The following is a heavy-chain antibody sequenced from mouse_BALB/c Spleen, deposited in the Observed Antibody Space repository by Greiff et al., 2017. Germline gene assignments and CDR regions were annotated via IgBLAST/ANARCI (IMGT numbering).Heavy chain of an antibody. CDR3: TRRGRGFDY. Sequence: QVQLQQPGAELVRPGASVKLSCKASGYTFTSYWINWVKQRPGQGLEWIGNIYPSDSYTNYNQKFKDKATLTVDKSSSTAYMQLSSPTSEDSAVYYCTRRGRGFDYWGQGTTLTVSS. CDR2: IYPSDSYT. J-gene: IGHJ2*01. CDR1: GYTFTSYW. V-gene: IGHV1-69*02.